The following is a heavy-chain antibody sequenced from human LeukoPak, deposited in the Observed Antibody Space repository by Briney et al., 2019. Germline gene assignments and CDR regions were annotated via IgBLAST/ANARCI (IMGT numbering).Heavy chain of an antibody. V-gene: IGHV4-34*01. D-gene: IGHD3-10*01. CDR3: ARRAYYYGSGSYGLFDP. Sequence: SETLSLTCAVYGGSFSGYYWSWIRQPPGKGLEWIGEINHSGSTNYNPSLKSRVTISVDTSKNQFSLKLSSVTAADTAVYYCARRAYYYGSGSYGLFDPWGQGTLVTVSS. CDR2: INHSGST. J-gene: IGHJ5*02. CDR1: GGSFSGYY.